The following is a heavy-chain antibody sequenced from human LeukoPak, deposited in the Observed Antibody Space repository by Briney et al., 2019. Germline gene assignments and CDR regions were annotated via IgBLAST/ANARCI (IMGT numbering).Heavy chain of an antibody. J-gene: IGHJ4*02. CDR1: GFTFSSYG. Sequence: PGRSLRLPCAASGFTFSSYGMPWVRQAPGKGLEWVAVISYDGSNKYYADSVKGRFTISRDNSKNTLYLHMNSLRAEDTAVYFCAKGPHQYYFDYWGQGTLVTVSS. CDR3: AKGPHQYYFDY. CDR2: ISYDGSNK. V-gene: IGHV3-30*18. D-gene: IGHD2-2*01.